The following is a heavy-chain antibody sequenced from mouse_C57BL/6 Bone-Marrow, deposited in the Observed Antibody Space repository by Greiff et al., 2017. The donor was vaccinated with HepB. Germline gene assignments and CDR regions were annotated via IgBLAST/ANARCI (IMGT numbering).Heavy chain of an antibody. D-gene: IGHD2-3*01. V-gene: IGHV1-82*01. CDR3: ASGGGYYCYAMDY. CDR2: IYPGDGDT. CDR1: GYAFSSSW. Sequence: QVQLKESGPELVKPWASVKISCKASGYAFSSSWMNWVKQRPGKGLEWIGRIYPGDGDTNYNGKFKGKATLTADKSSSTAYMQLSSLTSEDSAVYFCASGGGYYCYAMDYWGQGTSVTVSS. J-gene: IGHJ4*01.